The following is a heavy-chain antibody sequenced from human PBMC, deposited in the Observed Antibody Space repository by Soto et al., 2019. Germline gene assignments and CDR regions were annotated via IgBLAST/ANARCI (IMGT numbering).Heavy chain of an antibody. CDR1: GYTFTDYY. Sequence: QVQLVQSGAEVKKPGASVKVSCQASGYTFTDYYMHWLRQAPGQGLEWMGWINPSSGCTKYAQKFQGRVTFTNDRSFSTAYMELSRLGSADTAVYYCARGDFASSANYHAGWLAPWGPGTLVTVSS. CDR3: ARGDFASSANYHAGWLAP. D-gene: IGHD3-22*01. J-gene: IGHJ5*02. V-gene: IGHV1-2*02. CDR2: INPSSGCT.